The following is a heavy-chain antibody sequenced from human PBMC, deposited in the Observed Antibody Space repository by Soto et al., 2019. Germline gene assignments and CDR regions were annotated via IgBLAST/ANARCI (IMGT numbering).Heavy chain of an antibody. CDR2: INPSGGST. D-gene: IGHD6-6*01. Sequence: ASVKVSCKASGYTFTSYYMHWVRQAPGQGLEWMGIINPSGGSTSYAQKFQGRVTMTRDTSTSTVYMELSSLRSEDTAVYYCERSRQIAAREYYYFGMDVWVQGSTGTVAS. CDR1: GYTFTSYY. CDR3: ERSRQIAAREYYYFGMDV. V-gene: IGHV1-46*01. J-gene: IGHJ6*02.